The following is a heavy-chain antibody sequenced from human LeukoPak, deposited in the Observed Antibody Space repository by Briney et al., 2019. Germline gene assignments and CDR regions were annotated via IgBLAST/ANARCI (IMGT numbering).Heavy chain of an antibody. V-gene: IGHV5-51*01. J-gene: IGHJ2*01. CDR3: ARTPGSSDYRGYQYWYFDL. CDR2: IYPGHSDT. CDR1: GYSFTNYW. D-gene: IGHD5-12*01. Sequence: TLGESLKISCKGSGYSFTNYWIGWVRQMPGKGLEWMGLIYPGHSDTRYSPSFQGQVTISADKSITTAYLQWNSLKASDTAIYYCARTPGSSDYRGYQYWYFDLWGRGTLVTVSS.